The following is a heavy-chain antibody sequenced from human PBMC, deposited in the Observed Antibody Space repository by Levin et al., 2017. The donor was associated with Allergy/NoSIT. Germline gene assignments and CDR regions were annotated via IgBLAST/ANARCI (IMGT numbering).Heavy chain of an antibody. Sequence: GSLRLSCTVSSGSISGYYWSWIRQPAGKGLEWIGRIYSSGTTNYNPSLRNRVTMSVDTSKNQFSLKLSSVTAADTAVYYCARAKGNGERFDPWGQGTLVTVSS. CDR2: IYSSGTT. V-gene: IGHV4-4*07. CDR3: ARAKGNGERFDP. J-gene: IGHJ5*02. CDR1: SGSISGYY. D-gene: IGHD2-8*01.